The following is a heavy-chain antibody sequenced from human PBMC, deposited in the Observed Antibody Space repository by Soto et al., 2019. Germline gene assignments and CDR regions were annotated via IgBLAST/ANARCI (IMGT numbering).Heavy chain of an antibody. D-gene: IGHD6-13*01. CDR1: GFSLSTRGVG. CDR3: AHRREYSSSWNSGWFDP. CDR2: IYWDDDK. J-gene: IGHJ5*02. V-gene: IGHV2-5*02. Sequence: QITLKESGPTLVTPTQTLTLTCTFSGFSLSTRGVGVGWIRQSPGKAPEWLAFIYWDDDKRYNPSLNSRLTISKVTSKNQVVLIMTNMDPIDTATYYCAHRREYSSSWNSGWFDPWGQGALVTVSS.